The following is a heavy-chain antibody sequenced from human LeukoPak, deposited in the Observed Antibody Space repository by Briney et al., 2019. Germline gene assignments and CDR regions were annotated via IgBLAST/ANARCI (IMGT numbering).Heavy chain of an antibody. CDR1: GYTSTDYG. V-gene: IGHV1-18*01. D-gene: IGHD4-11*01. Sequence: ASVKVSCKASGYTSTDYGFTWLRQAPGQGLEWMGWITGYNDNTNYAQNLQGRLTMTADTSTTTSYMELRSLTSDDTAVYYCARGGVTSAFMDVWGKGTTVTVSP. J-gene: IGHJ6*04. CDR3: ARGGVTSAFMDV. CDR2: ITGYNDNT.